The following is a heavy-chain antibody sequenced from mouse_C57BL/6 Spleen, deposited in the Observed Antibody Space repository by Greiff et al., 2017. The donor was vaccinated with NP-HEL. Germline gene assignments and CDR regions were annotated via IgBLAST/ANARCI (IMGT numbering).Heavy chain of an antibody. D-gene: IGHD2-4*01. V-gene: IGHV5-6*01. CDR2: ISSGGSYT. CDR1: GFTFSSYG. Sequence: EVQRVESGGDLVKPGGSLKLSCAASGFTFSSYGMSWVRQTPDKRLEWVATISSGGSYTYYPDSVKGRFTISRDNAKNTLYLQMSSLKSEDTAMYYCARLRIYYDYEYYFDYWGQGTTLTVSS. J-gene: IGHJ2*01. CDR3: ARLRIYYDYEYYFDY.